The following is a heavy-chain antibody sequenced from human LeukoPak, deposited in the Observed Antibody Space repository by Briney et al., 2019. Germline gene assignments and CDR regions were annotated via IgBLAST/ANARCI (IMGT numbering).Heavy chain of an antibody. CDR1: GYTFTSCD. V-gene: IGHV1-8*01. D-gene: IGHD6-19*01. Sequence: ASVKVSCKASGYTFTSCDINWVRQATGQGLEWMGWMNPNSGNTGYGQSFQGRITMTRDISIGTAYMELSNLTSEDTVIYYCTRVSSGQRDNWGQGTLVTVSA. CDR3: TRVSSGQRDN. CDR2: MNPNSGNT. J-gene: IGHJ4*02.